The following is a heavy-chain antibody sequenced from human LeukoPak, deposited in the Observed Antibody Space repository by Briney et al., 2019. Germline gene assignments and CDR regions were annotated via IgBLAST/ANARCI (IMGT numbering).Heavy chain of an antibody. CDR3: AKGGADSSGYSLNWFDP. Sequence: GGSLRLSCAASGFTFDDYAMHWVRQAPGKGLEWVSGISWNSGSIGYADSVKGRFTTSRDNAKNSLYLQMNSLRAEDTALYYCAKGGADSSGYSLNWFDPWGQGTLVIVSS. CDR1: GFTFDDYA. D-gene: IGHD3-22*01. V-gene: IGHV3-9*01. CDR2: ISWNSGSI. J-gene: IGHJ5*02.